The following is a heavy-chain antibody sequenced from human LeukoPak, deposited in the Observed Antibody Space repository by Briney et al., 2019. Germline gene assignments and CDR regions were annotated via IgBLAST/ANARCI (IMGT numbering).Heavy chain of an antibody. CDR1: GGSFSSGGYY. CDR2: IYYSGST. CDR3: ARGDFWSGYWGPFDY. J-gene: IGHJ4*02. V-gene: IGHV4-31*03. Sequence: PSQTLFLTCTVSGGSFSSGGYYWSWIRQHPGKGLEWIGYIYYSGSTYYNPSLKSRVTISIDTSKNQFSLRLSSVTAADTAVYYCARGDFWSGYWGPFDYWGQGTLVTASS. D-gene: IGHD3-3*01.